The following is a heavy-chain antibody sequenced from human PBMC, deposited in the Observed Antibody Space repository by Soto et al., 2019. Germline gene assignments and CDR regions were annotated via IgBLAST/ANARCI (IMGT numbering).Heavy chain of an antibody. D-gene: IGHD3-10*01. J-gene: IGHJ5*02. CDR2: ISTSGATR. V-gene: IGHV3-48*02. CDR1: GVTFSTDR. Sequence: VVSLRLSCGASGVTFSTDRMNWVRQAPGKGLEWVAHISTSGATRYYADSVKGRYTISRDNAKTSLYLQMDSLRNEDTAVYSCARDIFWGGFGESNWLDPWGQGTLVTVSS. CDR3: ARDIFWGGFGESNWLDP.